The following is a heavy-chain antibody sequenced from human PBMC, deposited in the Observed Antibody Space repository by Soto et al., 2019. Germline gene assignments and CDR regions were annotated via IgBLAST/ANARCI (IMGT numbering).Heavy chain of an antibody. J-gene: IGHJ2*01. CDR3: AGGGDYGDYDDWYFDL. CDR2: IYYSGST. CDR1: GGSISSSSYY. V-gene: IGHV4-39*01. D-gene: IGHD4-17*01. Sequence: QLQLQESGPGLVKPSETLSLTCTVSGGSISSSSYYWGWIRQPPGKGLEWIGSIYYSGSTYYNPSPKSRVTIPVDTSKNQFSLRLSSVTAADTALYYWAGGGDYGDYDDWYFDLWGRGTLVTVSS.